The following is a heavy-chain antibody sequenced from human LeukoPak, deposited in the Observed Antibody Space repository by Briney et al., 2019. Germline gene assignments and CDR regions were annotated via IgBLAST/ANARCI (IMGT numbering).Heavy chain of an antibody. CDR1: GGSISSYY. J-gene: IGHJ4*02. Sequence: SETLSLTCTVSGGSISSYYWSWIRQPPGKGLEWIGYIYYSGSTNYNPSLKSRVTISVDTSKNQFSLKLSSVTAADTAVYYCARGVPDGSSRPTTNYYFDYWGQGTLVTVSS. D-gene: IGHD6-13*01. CDR2: IYYSGST. CDR3: ARGVPDGSSRPTTNYYFDY. V-gene: IGHV4-59*01.